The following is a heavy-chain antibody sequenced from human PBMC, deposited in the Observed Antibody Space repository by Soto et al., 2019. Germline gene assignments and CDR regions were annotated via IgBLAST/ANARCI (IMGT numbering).Heavy chain of an antibody. CDR1: GGSVSSDTHY. D-gene: IGHD2-2*02. Sequence: SDTLSLTCTVSGGSVSSDTHYWSWIRQAPGKRLEWIGFIYSSGSTNYNPPLKSRVTMSVDTSKNQFSLKLRSVIVADTAVYHCARFVRSCSGTTCYTRADVWGQGTTVT. J-gene: IGHJ6*02. V-gene: IGHV4-61*01. CDR2: IYSSGST. CDR3: ARFVRSCSGTTCYTRADV.